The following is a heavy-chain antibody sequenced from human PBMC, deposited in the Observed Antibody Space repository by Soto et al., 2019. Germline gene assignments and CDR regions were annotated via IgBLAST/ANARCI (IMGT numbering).Heavy chain of an antibody. CDR2: INAGNGNT. J-gene: IGHJ4*02. CDR1: GYTFTNYA. D-gene: IGHD5-12*01. Sequence: QVQLVQSGAEEKKPGASVKVSCKASGYTFTNYAMHWVRQAPGQRLEWMGWINAGNGNTKYSQKFQGRGTITRDTPASTAYMELSSLRSEDTAVYYCARVSGYYLPDYWGQGTLVTVSS. V-gene: IGHV1-3*05. CDR3: ARVSGYYLPDY.